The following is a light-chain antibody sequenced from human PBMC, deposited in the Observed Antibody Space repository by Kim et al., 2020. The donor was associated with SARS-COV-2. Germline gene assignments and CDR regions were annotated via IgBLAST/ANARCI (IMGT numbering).Light chain of an antibody. Sequence: GQRVTFSCSGSSANVGSNDVYGYKQVPGMAPKALVYRNDQRPAGVPDRVSGSKSGTSASLAISGLRSDDEADYYCAAWDDSLGGHVFGGGTQLTVL. CDR2: RND. J-gene: IGLJ2*01. CDR1: SANVGSND. V-gene: IGLV1-47*01. CDR3: AAWDDSLGGHV.